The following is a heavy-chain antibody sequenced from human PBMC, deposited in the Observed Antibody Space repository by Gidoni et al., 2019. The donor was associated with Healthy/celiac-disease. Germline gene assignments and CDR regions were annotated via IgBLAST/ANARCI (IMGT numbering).Heavy chain of an antibody. CDR1: GFTFSSYS. CDR2: ISSSSSYI. V-gene: IGHV3-21*01. CDR3: AGSSGLYDAFDI. J-gene: IGHJ3*02. Sequence: EVQLVESGGGLVTPGGSLRLSCAASGFTFSSYSMNWVRQAPGKGLEWVSSISSSSSYIYYADSVKGRFTISRDNAKNSLYLQMNSLRAEDTAVYYCAGSSGLYDAFDIWGQGTMVTVSS. D-gene: IGHD3-22*01.